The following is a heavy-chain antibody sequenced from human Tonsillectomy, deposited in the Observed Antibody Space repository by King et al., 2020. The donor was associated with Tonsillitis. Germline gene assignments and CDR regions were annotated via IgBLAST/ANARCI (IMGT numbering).Heavy chain of an antibody. D-gene: IGHD3-9*01. Sequence: TLKESGPTLVKPTQTLTLTCTFSGFSLSTSGVGVGWIRQPPGKALEWLALIYWNDDKRYSPSLKSRLTITKDTSKNQVVLTMTNMAPVDTSTYYCAHRLPLRDDILTGQYNWFDPWGQGTLVSVSS. CDR1: GFSLSTSGVG. CDR2: IYWNDDK. CDR3: AHRLPLRDDILTGQYNWFDP. V-gene: IGHV2-5*01. J-gene: IGHJ5*02.